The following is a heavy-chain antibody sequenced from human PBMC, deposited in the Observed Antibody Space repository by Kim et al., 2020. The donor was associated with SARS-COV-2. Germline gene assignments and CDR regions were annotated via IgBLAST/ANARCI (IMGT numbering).Heavy chain of an antibody. CDR3: AALAAAGTGDPFDI. Sequence: SETLSLTCAVYGGSFSGYYWSWIRQPPGKGLEWIGEINHSGSTNYNPSLKSRVTISVDTSKNQFSLKLSSVTAADTAVYYCAALAAAGTGDPFDIWGQGTMVTVSS. D-gene: IGHD6-13*01. V-gene: IGHV4-34*01. J-gene: IGHJ3*02. CDR2: INHSGST. CDR1: GGSFSGYY.